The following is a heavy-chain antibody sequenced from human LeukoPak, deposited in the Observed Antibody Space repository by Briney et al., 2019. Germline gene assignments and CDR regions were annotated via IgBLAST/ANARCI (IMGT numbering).Heavy chain of an antibody. V-gene: IGHV4-59*01. D-gene: IGHD4-17*01. CDR2: IHYSGAT. Sequence: SETLSLTCNVSGASITNDYCGWVWQPPGRGLGWIGYIHYSGATHYNPSLTSGVTISVDTSKSQFSLMLSSVTSADTAVYYCARVLTYGDSPVCGQGTLVTVSS. J-gene: IGHJ4*02. CDR1: GASITNDY. CDR3: ARVLTYGDSPV.